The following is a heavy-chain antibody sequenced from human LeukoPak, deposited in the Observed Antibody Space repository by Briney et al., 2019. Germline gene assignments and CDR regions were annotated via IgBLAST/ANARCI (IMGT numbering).Heavy chain of an antibody. CDR3: ARLDCGADSCYNY. V-gene: IGHV4-59*08. Sequence: SETLSLTCLVSGDSISSDYWSWVRQPPGKGLEWLGFINYSGNISYNPSIKSRVTISIDTSNNQVSLNLRSVTATDTAIYYCARLDCGADSCYNYRGRGSLVTVSS. D-gene: IGHD2-21*02. J-gene: IGHJ4*02. CDR2: INYSGNI. CDR1: GDSISSDY.